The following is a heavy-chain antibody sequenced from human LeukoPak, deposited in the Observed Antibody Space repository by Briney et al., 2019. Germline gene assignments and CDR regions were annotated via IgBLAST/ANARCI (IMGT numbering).Heavy chain of an antibody. CDR3: ARDPVTTPEYFQH. D-gene: IGHD4-17*01. V-gene: IGHV4-30-4*01. CDR2: IYYSGST. J-gene: IGHJ1*01. Sequence: SQTLSLTCTVSGGSISSGDYYWSWIRQPPGKGLEWIGYIYYSGSTYYNPSLKSRVTISVDTSKNQFYLKLSSVTAADTAVYYCARDPVTTPEYFQHWGQGTLLTVSS. CDR1: GGSISSGDYY.